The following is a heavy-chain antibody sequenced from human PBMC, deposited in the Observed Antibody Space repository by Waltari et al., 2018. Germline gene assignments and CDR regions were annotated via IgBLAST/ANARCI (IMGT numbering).Heavy chain of an antibody. CDR3: ARAGYFYGTGSYSWFEP. V-gene: IGHV4-39*07. CDR2: IYADGST. CDR1: GGSISSGNYY. D-gene: IGHD3-10*01. Sequence: QLQLQESGPGLVKPSETLALTCSVSGGSISSGNYYWGWIRQPPGRGLEWIGSIYADGSTYYSPSLKSRVTILVDTSKTQFFRRLDSVTAADTAVYYCARAGYFYGTGSYSWFEPWGQGTLVTVSS. J-gene: IGHJ5*01.